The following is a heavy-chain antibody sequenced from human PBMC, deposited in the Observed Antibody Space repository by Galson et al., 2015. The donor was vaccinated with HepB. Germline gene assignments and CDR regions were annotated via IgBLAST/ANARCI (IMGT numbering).Heavy chain of an antibody. CDR1: GYTFNTYK. V-gene: IGHV1-3*04. Sequence: SVKVSWKASGYTFNTYKMHWVRQAPGQGLEWVGWIDTANGHTKYSRRFQGRVTITGDSSASTAYMELSRLTSEDTAIYYCAPAPRISFEQLMQPLTKWGLGSLVTVSS. CDR3: APAPRISFEQLMQPLTK. CDR2: IDTANGHT. J-gene: IGHJ1*01. D-gene: IGHD3-10*01.